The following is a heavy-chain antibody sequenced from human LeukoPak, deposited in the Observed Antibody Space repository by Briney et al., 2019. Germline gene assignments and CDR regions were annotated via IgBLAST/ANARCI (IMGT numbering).Heavy chain of an antibody. D-gene: IGHD3-22*01. Sequence: PSETLSLTCAVSGYSISSGYYWGWIRQPPGKGLEWIGSIYHSGSTYYHPSLKRRVTISVDTSKNQFTLKLSSVTAADTAVYYCARERYYYDNSGYPYWGQGTLVTVSS. J-gene: IGHJ4*02. V-gene: IGHV4-38-2*02. CDR1: GYSISSGYY. CDR2: IYHSGST. CDR3: ARERYYYDNSGYPY.